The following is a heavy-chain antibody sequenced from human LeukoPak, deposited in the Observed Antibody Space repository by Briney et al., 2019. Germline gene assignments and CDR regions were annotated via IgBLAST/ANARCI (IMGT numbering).Heavy chain of an antibody. Sequence: GGSLRLSCAASGFTFSGYPMSWVRQAPGKGLEWVSDISGSGGSTYYADSVKGRFTISSDKSKNTLYLQMNSLRAEDTAVYYFPKEGYYISNSPNFDYGGQGTLVTVPS. D-gene: IGHD2-2*01. CDR1: GFTFSGYP. CDR3: PKEGYYISNSPNFDY. V-gene: IGHV3-23*01. J-gene: IGHJ4*02. CDR2: ISGSGGST.